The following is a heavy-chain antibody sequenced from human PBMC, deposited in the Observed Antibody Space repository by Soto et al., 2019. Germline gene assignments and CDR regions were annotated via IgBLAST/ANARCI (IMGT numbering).Heavy chain of an antibody. CDR2: IRNKANSYTT. CDR3: ARDSGKGSYFDY. CDR1: GFTFSDHY. Sequence: EVQLVESGGGLVQPGGSQRLSCAASGFTFSDHYMDWVRQATGKGLEWVGRIRNKANSYTTDYAASVKGRFTISRDDSKYSLYLQMNSLKTEDTAIYYCARDSGKGSYFDYWGHGTLATVSS. J-gene: IGHJ4*01. V-gene: IGHV3-72*01. D-gene: IGHD1-26*01.